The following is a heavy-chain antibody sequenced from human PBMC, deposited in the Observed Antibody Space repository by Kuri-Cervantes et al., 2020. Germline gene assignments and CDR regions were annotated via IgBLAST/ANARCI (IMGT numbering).Heavy chain of an antibody. V-gene: IGHV3-66*01. CDR2: IYSGGST. Sequence: GESLKISCAASGFTVSSNYMSWVRQAPGKGLEWVSVIYSGGSTYYADSVKGRFTISRDNSKNTLYLQMNSLRAEDTAVYYCAKPKNIVVVVAGDRGQGTLVTVSS. J-gene: IGHJ4*02. CDR3: AKPKNIVVVVAGD. CDR1: GFTVSSNY. D-gene: IGHD2-15*01.